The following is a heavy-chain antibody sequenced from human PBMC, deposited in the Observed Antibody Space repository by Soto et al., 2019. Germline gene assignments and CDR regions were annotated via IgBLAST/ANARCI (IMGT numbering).Heavy chain of an antibody. V-gene: IGHV1-8*01. CDR3: ARGNPFNYAGFDV. D-gene: IGHD3-16*01. J-gene: IGHJ6*02. Sequence: ASVKVSCKASGYTFSDFDINWLRQASGQGPEWMGWMNAKSGDTFFAQRFQGKFNMTWDTSLNTAYMEVGSLTSDDTAMYYCARGNPFNYAGFDVWGQGTTVTVSS. CDR2: MNAKSGDT. CDR1: GYTFSDFD.